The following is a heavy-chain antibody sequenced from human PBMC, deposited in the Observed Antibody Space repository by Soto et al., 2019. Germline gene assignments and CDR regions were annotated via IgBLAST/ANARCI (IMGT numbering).Heavy chain of an antibody. CDR3: ARQRTTVATQAYFDH. V-gene: IGHV4-39*01. Sequence: SETLSLTCTVSGGSITSSSYYWGWIRQPPGKGLEWIGGIYYSGRSYYNPSLKSRVTMSVDTSKNQFSLTLNSVTAADAAVYYCARQRTTVATQAYFDHWGQGTLVTVSS. CDR1: GGSITSSSYY. J-gene: IGHJ4*02. CDR2: IYYSGRS. D-gene: IGHD4-17*01.